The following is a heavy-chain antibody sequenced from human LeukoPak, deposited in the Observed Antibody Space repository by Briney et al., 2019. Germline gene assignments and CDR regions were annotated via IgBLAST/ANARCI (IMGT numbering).Heavy chain of an antibody. CDR1: GGSISSYY. CDR2: IYYSGST. V-gene: IGHV4-59*01. J-gene: IGHJ5*02. Sequence: PSETLSLTCTVSGGSISSYYWSWIRQPPGKGLEWIGYIYYSGSTNYNPSLKSRVTISVDTSKNQFSLKLSSVTAADTAVYYCARDLYGDNWFDPWGQGTLVTVSS. D-gene: IGHD4-17*01. CDR3: ARDLYGDNWFDP.